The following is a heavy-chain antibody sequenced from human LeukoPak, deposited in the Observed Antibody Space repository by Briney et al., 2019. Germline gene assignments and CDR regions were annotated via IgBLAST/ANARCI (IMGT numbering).Heavy chain of an antibody. CDR3: ARDRYYYDSSGSCFDY. CDR1: GFTFSRSN. CDR2: ISSSSSTI. Sequence: PGGSLRLSCAASGFTFSRSNMNWVRQAPGKGLEWVSYISSSSSTIYYADSVKGRFTVSRDNAKNSLYLQMNSLRAEDTAVYYCARDRYYYDSSGSCFDYWGQGTLATVSS. V-gene: IGHV3-48*01. D-gene: IGHD3-22*01. J-gene: IGHJ4*02.